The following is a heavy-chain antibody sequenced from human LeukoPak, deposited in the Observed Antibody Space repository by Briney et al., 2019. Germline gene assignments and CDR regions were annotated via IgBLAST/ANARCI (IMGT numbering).Heavy chain of an antibody. Sequence: PGGSLRLSCAASGFTFSSYEMNWVRQAPGRGLEWVSYISSSGSTIYYADSVKGRFTISRDNAKNSLYLQMNSLRAEDTAVYYCARGGGPTTVTTFGLWYFDLCGRGTLVTVSS. V-gene: IGHV3-48*03. CDR3: ARGGGPTTVTTFGLWYFDL. CDR2: ISSSGSTI. D-gene: IGHD4-17*01. CDR1: GFTFSSYE. J-gene: IGHJ2*01.